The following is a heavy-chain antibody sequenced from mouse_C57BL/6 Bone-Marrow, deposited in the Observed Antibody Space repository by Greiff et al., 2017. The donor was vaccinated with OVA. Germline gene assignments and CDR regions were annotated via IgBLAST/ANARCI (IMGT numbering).Heavy chain of an antibody. V-gene: IGHV6-3*01. J-gene: IGHJ1*03. CDR3: TEDTTPRYWYFDV. D-gene: IGHD1-1*01. CDR1: GFTFSNYW. CDR2: IRLKSDNYAT. Sequence: EVKVEESGGGLVQPGGSMKLSCVASGFTFSNYWMNWVRQSPEKGLEWVAQIRLKSDNYATHYAESVKGRFTISRDDSKSSVYLQMNNLRAEDTGIYYCTEDTTPRYWYFDVWGTGTTVTVSS.